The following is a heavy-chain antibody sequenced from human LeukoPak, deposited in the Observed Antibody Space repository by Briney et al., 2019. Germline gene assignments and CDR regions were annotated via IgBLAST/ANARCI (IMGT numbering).Heavy chain of an antibody. D-gene: IGHD3-22*01. CDR1: GFTFSSYA. J-gene: IGHJ5*02. CDR3: AKEGTDGHYYDSSGWHNWFDP. V-gene: IGHV3-23*01. Sequence: GGSLRLSCAASGFTFSSYAMSWVRQAPGKGLEWVSAISGSGGSTYYADSVKGRFTISRDNSKNTLYLQMNSLRAEDTAVYYCAKEGTDGHYYDSSGWHNWFDPWGLGTLVTVSS. CDR2: ISGSGGST.